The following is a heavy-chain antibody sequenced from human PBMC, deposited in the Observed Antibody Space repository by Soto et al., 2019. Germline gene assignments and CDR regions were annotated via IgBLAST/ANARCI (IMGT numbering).Heavy chain of an antibody. CDR2: INPNSGGT. CDR1: GYTFTGYY. V-gene: IGHV1-2*04. D-gene: IGHD6-6*01. Sequence: QVQLVQSGAEVKKPGASVKVSCKASGYTFTGYYMHWVRQAPGQGLEWMGWINPNSGGTNYAQKFQGWVTMTRDTSISTDYMELSRLRSDDTAVYYCARGYSSSTSRHNWFDPWGQGTLVTVSS. CDR3: ARGYSSSTSRHNWFDP. J-gene: IGHJ5*02.